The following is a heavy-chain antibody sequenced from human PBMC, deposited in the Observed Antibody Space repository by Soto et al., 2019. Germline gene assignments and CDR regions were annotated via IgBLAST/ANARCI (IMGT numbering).Heavy chain of an antibody. J-gene: IGHJ4*02. V-gene: IGHV2-70*04. CDR2: IDWDDGK. Sequence: SGPTLVNPTQTLTLTCTLSGFSLSTSGMRVNWIRQPPGKALEWLARIDWDDGKFYSTSLQNRLTISKDTSKNQVVLTMTNMDLVDTATYYCARMRYSSGWSYYYDSRGQVPLVTVST. CDR3: ARMRYSSGWSYYYDS. CDR1: GFSLSTSGMR. D-gene: IGHD6-19*01.